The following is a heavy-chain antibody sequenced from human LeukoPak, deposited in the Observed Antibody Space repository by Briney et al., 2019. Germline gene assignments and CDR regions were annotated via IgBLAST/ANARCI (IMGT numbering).Heavy chain of an antibody. CDR1: GYTFTSYA. Sequence: ASVKVSCKASGYTFTSYAMNWVRQAPGQGLEWMGWINTNTGNPTYTQGFTGRFVFSLDTSVSTAYLQNSSLKAEDTAVYYCAREGKGFGINSGGYYYCGMDVWGQGTTVTVSS. V-gene: IGHV7-4-1*02. J-gene: IGHJ6*02. CDR2: INTNTGNP. CDR3: AREGKGFGINSGGYYYCGMDV. D-gene: IGHD3-10*01.